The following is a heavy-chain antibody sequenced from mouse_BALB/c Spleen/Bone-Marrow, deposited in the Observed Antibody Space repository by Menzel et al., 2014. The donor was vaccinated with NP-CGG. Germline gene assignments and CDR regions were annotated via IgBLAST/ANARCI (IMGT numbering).Heavy chain of an antibody. D-gene: IGHD2-3*01. V-gene: IGHV3-6*02. CDR2: ISYDGSN. Sequence: VQLKESGPGLVKPSQSLSLTCSVTGYSITSGYYWNWIRQFPGNKLEWMGYISYDGSNNYNPSLKNRISITRDTSKNQFFLKLNSVTTEDTATYYCARGDGYYGGAMDYWGQATSAAVSS. J-gene: IGHJ4*01. CDR3: ARGDGYYGGAMDY. CDR1: GYSITSGYY.